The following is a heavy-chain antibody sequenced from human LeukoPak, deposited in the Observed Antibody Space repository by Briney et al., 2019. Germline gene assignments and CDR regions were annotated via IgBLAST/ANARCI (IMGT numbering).Heavy chain of an antibody. D-gene: IGHD2-2*01. Sequence: GGSLRLSCAAYGFTFSSYAMSWVRQAPGKGLEWVSAISGSGGSTYYADCVKGRFTISRDNSKNTLYLQMNSLRAEDTAVYYCAKDPLIAVVPAAMEYFDYWGQGTLVTVSS. CDR3: AKDPLIAVVPAAMEYFDY. CDR1: GFTFSSYA. V-gene: IGHV3-23*01. J-gene: IGHJ4*02. CDR2: ISGSGGST.